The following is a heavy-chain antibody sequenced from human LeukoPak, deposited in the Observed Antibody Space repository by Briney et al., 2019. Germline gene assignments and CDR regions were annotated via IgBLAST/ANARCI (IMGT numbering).Heavy chain of an antibody. D-gene: IGHD2-21*02. CDR2: FYRGETT. CDR3: AKDLGSVVTPPSLDY. Sequence: GGSLRLSCAASGFTVSSSYMYWVRQAPGKGLEWVSFFYRGETTYYAESVRGRFTISRDNSKNTLFLQMNSLRVEDTAVYYCAKDLGSVVTPPSLDYWGQGTLVTVSS. J-gene: IGHJ4*02. V-gene: IGHV3-53*01. CDR1: GFTVSSSY.